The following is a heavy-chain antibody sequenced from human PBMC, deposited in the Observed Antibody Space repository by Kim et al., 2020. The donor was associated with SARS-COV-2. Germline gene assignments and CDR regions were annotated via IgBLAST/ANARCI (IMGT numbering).Heavy chain of an antibody. V-gene: IGHV4-34*01. CDR2: INHSGST. D-gene: IGHD4-17*01. J-gene: IGHJ4*02. Sequence: SETLSLTCAVYGGSFSGYYWSWIRQPPGKGLEWIGEINHSGSTNYNPSLKSRVTISVDTSKNQFSLKLSSVTAADTAVYYCARGSTVSSDGPGPAADYWGQGTLVTVSS. CDR1: GGSFSGYY. CDR3: ARGSTVSSDGPGPAADY.